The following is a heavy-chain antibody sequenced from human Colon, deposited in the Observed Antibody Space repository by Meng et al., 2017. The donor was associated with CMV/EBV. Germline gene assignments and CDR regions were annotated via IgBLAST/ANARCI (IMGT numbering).Heavy chain of an antibody. CDR1: GFTFSSYT. V-gene: IGHV3-21*01. D-gene: IGHD1-26*01. Sequence: GGSLKISCATSGFTFSSYTMHWVRQAPGKGLEWLSSISTSGTNIYYGDSVKGRFTVSRDDARDSLYLQLNSLRADDTALYYCARDMGFLGGTFDYWGQGTLVTVSS. CDR3: ARDMGFLGGTFDY. J-gene: IGHJ4*02. CDR2: ISTSGTNI.